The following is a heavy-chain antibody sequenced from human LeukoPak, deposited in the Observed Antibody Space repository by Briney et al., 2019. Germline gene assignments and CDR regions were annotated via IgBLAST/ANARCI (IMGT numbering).Heavy chain of an antibody. D-gene: IGHD1-1*01. Sequence: SQTLSLTCVISGDSVSSTSAAWNWIRQIPSRGLEWLGRTYYRSKWQNDYPLSMRSRITIQPDTSKNQFSLHLTSATREDTAIYYCARDGGSRTGTDFDFWGQGTLVTVSS. CDR2: TYYRSKWQN. J-gene: IGHJ4*02. CDR1: GDSVSSTSAA. V-gene: IGHV6-1*01. CDR3: ARDGGSRTGTDFDF.